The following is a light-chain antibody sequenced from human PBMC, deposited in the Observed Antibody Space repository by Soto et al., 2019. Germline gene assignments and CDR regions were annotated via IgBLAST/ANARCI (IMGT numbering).Light chain of an antibody. Sequence: QSVLTQPPSVSGAPGQRVTISCTGSSSNIGAGYDVHWYQQLPGSAPKLLIYGNTNRPSGVPDRFSGSKSGTSASLAITGLQAEDEADYYCASFESSRGVVFGGGTKLTVL. CDR3: ASFESSRGVV. CDR2: GNT. V-gene: IGLV1-40*01. CDR1: SSNIGAGYD. J-gene: IGLJ2*01.